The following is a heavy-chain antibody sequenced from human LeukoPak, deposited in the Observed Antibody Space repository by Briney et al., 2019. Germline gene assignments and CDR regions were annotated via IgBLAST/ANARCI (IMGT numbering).Heavy chain of an antibody. V-gene: IGHV3-7*01. Sequence: PGGSLRLSCAASGFTFSSYWMSWVRQAPGKGVEWVANIKQDGSEKYYVDSVKGRFTISRDNAKNSLYLQMNRLSAEHTAVYYCASDFWSGYPDYWGQGTLVTVSS. J-gene: IGHJ4*02. CDR1: GFTFSSYW. CDR3: ASDFWSGYPDY. CDR2: IKQDGSEK. D-gene: IGHD3-3*01.